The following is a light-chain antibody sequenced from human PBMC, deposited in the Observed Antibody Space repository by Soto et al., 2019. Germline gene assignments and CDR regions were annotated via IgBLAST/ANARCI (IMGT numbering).Light chain of an antibody. CDR3: QQYGSSPQT. Sequence: EIVLMQSPGTLSLSPGERATLSCRASQSVTSTYLAWYQQKPGQAPRLLIYGASSRATGIPDRFSGSGSGTDFTLTISRLEPEDVAVYYCQQYGSSPQTFGQGTKVEIK. CDR1: QSVTSTY. J-gene: IGKJ1*01. CDR2: GAS. V-gene: IGKV3-20*01.